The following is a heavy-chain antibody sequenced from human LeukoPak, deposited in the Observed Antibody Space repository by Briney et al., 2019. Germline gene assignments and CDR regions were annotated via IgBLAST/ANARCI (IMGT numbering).Heavy chain of an antibody. CDR2: IILIFGTA. V-gene: IGHV1-69*06. D-gene: IGHD2-2*01. CDR1: VGTFSIYA. Sequence: GASVKVSFKGSVGTFSIYAISWMRQPPGPGLEWVGVIILIFGTANYSQKFHGRVTITADKSTSTAYMELSSLRSEDTAVYYCARAVVPAAMQGAVYYYYGMDVWGKGTTVTVSS. J-gene: IGHJ6*04. CDR3: ARAVVPAAMQGAVYYYYGMDV.